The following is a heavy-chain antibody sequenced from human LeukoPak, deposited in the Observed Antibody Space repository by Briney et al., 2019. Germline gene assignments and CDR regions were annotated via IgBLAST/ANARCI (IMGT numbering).Heavy chain of an antibody. CDR1: GGSISSYY. V-gene: IGHV4-4*07. CDR3: ARTIAAAGILPPLYYYYYMDV. D-gene: IGHD6-13*01. Sequence: SETLSLTCTGSGGSISSYYWSWIRQPAGKGLEWIGRIYTSGSTNYNPSLKSRVTMSVDTSKNQFSLKLSSVTAADTAVYYCARTIAAAGILPPLYYYYYMDVWGKGTTVTVSS. CDR2: IYTSGST. J-gene: IGHJ6*03.